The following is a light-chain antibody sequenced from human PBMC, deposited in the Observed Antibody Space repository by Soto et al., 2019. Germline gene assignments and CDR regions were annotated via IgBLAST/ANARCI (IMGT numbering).Light chain of an antibody. Sequence: QSALTQPASVSGSPGQSITISCTGTSSDVGGYNFVSWYQHRPGDAPRLIIYEVSDRPSGISNRFSGSKSGNTASLTISGLQAEDEADYYCAAWDDSLNAVVFGGGTKLTVL. V-gene: IGLV2-14*01. CDR1: SSDVGGYNF. CDR3: AAWDDSLNAVV. CDR2: EVS. J-gene: IGLJ2*01.